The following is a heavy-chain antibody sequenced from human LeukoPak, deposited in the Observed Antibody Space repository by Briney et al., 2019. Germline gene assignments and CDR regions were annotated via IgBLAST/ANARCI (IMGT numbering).Heavy chain of an antibody. Sequence: SETLSLTCTVSGGSISSYYWSWIRQPPGKGLEWIGYIYYSGSTNYNPSLKSRVTMSVDTSKNQFSLKLSSVTAADTAVYYCARVLSQYSSSSFNWFDPWGQGTLVTVSS. CDR1: GGSISSYY. D-gene: IGHD6-6*01. J-gene: IGHJ5*02. CDR2: IYYSGST. CDR3: ARVLSQYSSSSFNWFDP. V-gene: IGHV4-59*01.